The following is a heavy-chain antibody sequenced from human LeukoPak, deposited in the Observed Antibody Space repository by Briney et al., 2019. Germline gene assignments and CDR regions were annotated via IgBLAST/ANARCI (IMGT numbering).Heavy chain of an antibody. CDR1: GYTFTNYD. Sequence: ASVKVSCKASGYTFTNYDINWVRQAAGQGLEWMEWMNPNSGNTGYAQKLQGRVTMTKNTSITTAYMDLTSLRSEDTAVYYCARALSWTTESYYYMDVWGKGTTVTVSS. D-gene: IGHD3/OR15-3a*01. J-gene: IGHJ6*03. CDR2: MNPNSGNT. CDR3: ARALSWTTESYYYMDV. V-gene: IGHV1-8*01.